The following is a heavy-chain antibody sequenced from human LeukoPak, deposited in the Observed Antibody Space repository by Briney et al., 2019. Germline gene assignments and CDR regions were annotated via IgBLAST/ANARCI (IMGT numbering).Heavy chain of an antibody. Sequence: ASVKVSCKASGYTVTSYYMHWVRQAPGHALEWMGIMNPSGGSTSYAQKFQGRVTMTRDTSTSTVYMELSSLRSEDTAVYYCARASITMVRGVYSYYYYMDVWGKGTTVTISS. CDR3: ARASITMVRGVYSYYYYMDV. CDR1: GYTVTSYY. V-gene: IGHV1-46*01. D-gene: IGHD3-10*01. CDR2: MNPSGGST. J-gene: IGHJ6*03.